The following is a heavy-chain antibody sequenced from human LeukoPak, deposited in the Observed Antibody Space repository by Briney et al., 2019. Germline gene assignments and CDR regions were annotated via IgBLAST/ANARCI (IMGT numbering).Heavy chain of an antibody. D-gene: IGHD3-10*01. CDR1: GFTFSSYA. CDR3: ARVGGCSGITCYGYNWFDT. Sequence: PGGSLRLSCAASGFTFSSYAMSWVRQAPGKGLEWVSAISGSGGSTYYADSVKGRFTISRDNAKNTLYLQMSSLRADDTAVYYCARVGGCSGITCYGYNWFDTWGRGTLVTVSS. CDR2: ISGSGGST. J-gene: IGHJ5*02. V-gene: IGHV3-23*01.